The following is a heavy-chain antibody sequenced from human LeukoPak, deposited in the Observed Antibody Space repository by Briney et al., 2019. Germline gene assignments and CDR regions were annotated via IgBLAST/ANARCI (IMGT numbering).Heavy chain of an antibody. J-gene: IGHJ4*02. Sequence: PGGSLRLSCAASAFTFTNYAMSWFRQAPGKGLEWVSVISGSGGRTYYADSVKGRFTISRGNSKNTLFLQMNSLRAEDTAVYYCAKGAQDYGDSTTDYWGQGTLVTVSS. D-gene: IGHD4-17*01. CDR3: AKGAQDYGDSTTDY. CDR2: ISGSGGRT. V-gene: IGHV3-23*01. CDR1: AFTFTNYA.